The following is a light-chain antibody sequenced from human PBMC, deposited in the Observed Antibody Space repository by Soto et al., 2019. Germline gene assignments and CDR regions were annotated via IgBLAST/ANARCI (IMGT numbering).Light chain of an antibody. CDR1: QTISSW. CDR3: QQYNSFPT. CDR2: DAS. V-gene: IGKV1-5*01. J-gene: IGKJ1*01. Sequence: DIQMTQSPSTLSGSVGDRVTITCRASQTISSWLAWYPQKPGKAPKLLIYDASSLQSGVQSRFSGSGSGTEFSLTISSLQTDDFATYYCQQYNSFPTFGQGTKVDIK.